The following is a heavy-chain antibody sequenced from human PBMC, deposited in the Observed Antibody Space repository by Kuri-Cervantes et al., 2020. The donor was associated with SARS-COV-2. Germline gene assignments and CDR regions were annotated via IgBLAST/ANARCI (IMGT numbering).Heavy chain of an antibody. J-gene: IGHJ4*02. D-gene: IGHD3-16*01. CDR2: IKQDESEK. CDR3: ARAVWLQGPYCDY. V-gene: IGHV3-7*01. CDR1: GFIFSDYY. Sequence: GGSLRLSCTASGFIFSDYYMTWIRQAPGKGLEWVANIKQDESEKYYVDSVKGRFTISRDNAKNSLYLQMNSLRAEDTVVYYCARAVWLQGPYCDYWGQGILVTVSS.